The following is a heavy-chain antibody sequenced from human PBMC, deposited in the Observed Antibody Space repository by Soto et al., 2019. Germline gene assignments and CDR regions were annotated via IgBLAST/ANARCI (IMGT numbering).Heavy chain of an antibody. CDR1: GGTFSSYT. CDR3: ARAGYCSGGSCSPDWFDP. D-gene: IGHD2-15*01. J-gene: IGHJ5*02. CDR2: IIPMFGTA. Sequence: SVKVSCKASGGTFSSYTISWVRQAPGQGLEWTGGIIPMFGTAKYAQKLQGRVTITADESTSTAYMELSSLRSEDTAVYYCARAGYCSGGSCSPDWFDPWGQGTLVTVSS. V-gene: IGHV1-69*13.